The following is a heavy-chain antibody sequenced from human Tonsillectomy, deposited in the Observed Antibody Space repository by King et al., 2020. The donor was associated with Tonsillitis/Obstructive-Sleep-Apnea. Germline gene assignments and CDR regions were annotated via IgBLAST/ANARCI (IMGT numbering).Heavy chain of an antibody. CDR2: IWYDGSNK. D-gene: IGHD4-17*01. J-gene: IGHJ4*02. V-gene: IGHV3-33*01. CDR3: AGGGDYGDPLYHY. CDR1: GFTFSIYG. Sequence: VQLVESGGGVVQPGRSLRLSCAASGFTFSIYGMHWVRQAPGKGLEWVAVIWYDGSNKYYADSVKGRFTISRDNSKNTLYLQMNSLRAEDTAVYYCAGGGDYGDPLYHYWGQGTLVTVSS.